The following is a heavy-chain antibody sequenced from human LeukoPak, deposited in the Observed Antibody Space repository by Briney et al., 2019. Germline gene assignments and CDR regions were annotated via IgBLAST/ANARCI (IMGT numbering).Heavy chain of an antibody. V-gene: IGHV3-48*01. D-gene: IGHD3-3*01. CDR2: ISSSSSTI. CDR3: SPVLRFLEWFPY. CDR1: GFTFSSYS. J-gene: IGHJ4*02. Sequence: QPGGSLRLSCAASGFTFSSYSMNWVRQAPGKGLEWVSYISSSSSTIYYADSVKGRFTISRDNAKNSLYLQMNSLRAEDTAVYYCSPVLRFLEWFPYWGQGTLVTVSS.